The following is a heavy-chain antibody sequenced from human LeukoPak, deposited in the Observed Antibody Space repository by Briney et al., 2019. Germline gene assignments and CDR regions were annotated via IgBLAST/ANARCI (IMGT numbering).Heavy chain of an antibody. CDR2: IRYDGSDK. CDR1: GFTFSSYG. Sequence: GGTLRLSCAASGFTFSSYGMHWVRQAPGKGLEWVAFIRYDGSDKYHAEFVKGRFTISRDNSKNTLYLQMNSLRAEDTAVYYCARVGYTGTWYSSPPFDYWGQGTLVTVSS. J-gene: IGHJ4*02. CDR3: ARVGYTGTWYSSPPFDY. V-gene: IGHV3-30*02. D-gene: IGHD6-13*01.